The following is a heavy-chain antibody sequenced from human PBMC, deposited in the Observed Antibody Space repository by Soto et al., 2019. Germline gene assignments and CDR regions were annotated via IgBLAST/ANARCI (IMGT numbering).Heavy chain of an antibody. Sequence: SVKVSCKAFGGTFSSYAISWVRQAPGQGLEWMGGIIPLFGTTNYAPKFQGRVAITADERARTAYMDLSSLKSEDTAVYYCATNNRASYHFDYWGQGALVTVSS. D-gene: IGHD3-16*02. CDR2: IIPLFGTT. J-gene: IGHJ4*02. CDR1: GGTFSSYA. CDR3: ATNNRASYHFDY. V-gene: IGHV1-69*13.